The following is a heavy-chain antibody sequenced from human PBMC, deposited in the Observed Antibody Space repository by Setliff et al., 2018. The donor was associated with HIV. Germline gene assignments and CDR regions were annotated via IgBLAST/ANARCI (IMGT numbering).Heavy chain of an antibody. V-gene: IGHV3-30*04. CDR3: ARGYCDTSGCLRGGDVS. CDR2: ISYDGSDK. D-gene: IGHD3-22*01. CDR1: GFTFSIYA. Sequence: GGSLRLSCAASGFTFSIYAIHWVRQAPGKGLEWVAVISYDGSDKYYADSVKGRFTISRGNSKNTLYLQMNSLRTEDTAVYYCARGYCDTSGCLRGGDVSWGQGTLVTVYS. J-gene: IGHJ5*02.